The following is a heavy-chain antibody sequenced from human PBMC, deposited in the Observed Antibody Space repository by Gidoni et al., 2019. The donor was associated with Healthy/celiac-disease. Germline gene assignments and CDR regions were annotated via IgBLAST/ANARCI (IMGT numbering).Heavy chain of an antibody. CDR2: IWYDGSNK. J-gene: IGHJ4*02. CDR3: ARDPYSSSWPDY. V-gene: IGHV3-33*01. D-gene: IGHD6-13*01. Sequence: APGKGLEWVAGIWYDGSNKYYADSVKGRFTISRDNSKNTLYLQMNSLRAEDTAVYYCARDPYSSSWPDYWGQVTLVTVSS.